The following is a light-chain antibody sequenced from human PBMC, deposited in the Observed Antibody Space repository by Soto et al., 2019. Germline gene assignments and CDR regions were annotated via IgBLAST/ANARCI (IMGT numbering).Light chain of an antibody. V-gene: IGLV4-69*01. Sequence: QLVLTQSPSASASLGASVKLTCTLSSGHNTYAIAWHQQQPEKGPRYLMKLNSDGSHSKGDGIPDRFSGSSSGAERYLTISSLQSEDEADYYCQTWGTGVVFGVGTKLTVL. CDR3: QTWGTGVV. CDR2: LNSDGSH. CDR1: SGHNTYA. J-gene: IGLJ2*01.